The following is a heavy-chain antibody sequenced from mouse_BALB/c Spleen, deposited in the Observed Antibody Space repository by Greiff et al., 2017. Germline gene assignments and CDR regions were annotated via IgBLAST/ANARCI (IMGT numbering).Heavy chain of an antibody. CDR3: ARYGNYYAMDY. Sequence: EVQGVESGPELVKPGASVKVSCKASGYAFTSYNMYWVKQSHGKSLEWIGYIDPYNGGTSYNQKFKGKATLTVDKSSSTAYMHLNSLTSEDSAVYYCARYGNYYAMDYWGQGTSVTVSS. CDR2: IDPYNGGT. D-gene: IGHD2-1*01. J-gene: IGHJ4*01. CDR1: GYAFTSYN. V-gene: IGHV1S135*01.